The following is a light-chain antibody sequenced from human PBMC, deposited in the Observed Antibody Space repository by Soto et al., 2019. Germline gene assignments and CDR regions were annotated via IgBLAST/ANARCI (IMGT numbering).Light chain of an antibody. V-gene: IGKV3-11*01. J-gene: IGKJ5*01. CDR3: QHRMNWPLT. CDR1: PSVSGSN. Sequence: EIVLTQSPATLSLSPGERATLSCRASPSVSGSNLAWYQQKPGQAPRLVIYGASNRATGIPDRFSGSGSGTDFTLTISSLEPEDFAVYYCQHRMNWPLTFGQGTRLEIK. CDR2: GAS.